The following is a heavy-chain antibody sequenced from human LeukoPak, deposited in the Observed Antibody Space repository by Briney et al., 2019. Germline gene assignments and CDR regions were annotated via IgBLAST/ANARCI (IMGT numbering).Heavy chain of an antibody. J-gene: IGHJ4*02. D-gene: IGHD2-2*01. CDR1: GGSISSYY. CDR3: ARLSGYQLPLVDY. V-gene: IGHV4-59*01. Sequence: PSETLSLTCTVSGGSISSYYWSWIRQPPGKGLEWIGYIYYSGSTNYNPSLKSRVTISVDTSKNQFSLKLSSVTAADTAVYYCARLSGYQLPLVDYWGQGTLVTVSS. CDR2: IYYSGST.